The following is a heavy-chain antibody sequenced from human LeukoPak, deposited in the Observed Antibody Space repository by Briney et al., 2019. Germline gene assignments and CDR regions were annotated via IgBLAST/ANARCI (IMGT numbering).Heavy chain of an antibody. CDR2: MSWNSAYI. V-gene: IGHV3-9*01. CDR1: GFTFHHYA. Sequence: GRSLRLSCAASGFTFHHYAIHWVRQVPGKGLEWVSGMSWNSAYIGYADSVKGRFTISRDNAKNSVYLQLNSLRAEDTALYYCAKDKAPLYSGYDWDLDFWGQGTMVTVSS. D-gene: IGHD5-12*01. CDR3: AKDKAPLYSGYDWDLDF. J-gene: IGHJ4*02.